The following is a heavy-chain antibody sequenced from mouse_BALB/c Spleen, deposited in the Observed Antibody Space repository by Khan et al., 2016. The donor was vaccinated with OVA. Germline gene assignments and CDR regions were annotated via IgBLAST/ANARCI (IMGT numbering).Heavy chain of an antibody. Sequence: EVELVESGGGLVKPGGSLKLSCAASGFTFSDYYMYWVRQTPDKRLEWVATISDGGSYTYYPDSVKGRFTISRDHAKNTLSLQMSSLKSEDTAMYYGARAGYGVFAYWGQGTLVTVSA. CDR1: GFTFSDYY. J-gene: IGHJ3*01. V-gene: IGHV5-4*02. D-gene: IGHD1-1*02. CDR2: ISDGGSYT. CDR3: ARAGYGVFAY.